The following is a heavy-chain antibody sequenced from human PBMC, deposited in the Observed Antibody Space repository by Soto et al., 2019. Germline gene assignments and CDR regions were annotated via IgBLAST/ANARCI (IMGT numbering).Heavy chain of an antibody. V-gene: IGHV3-33*01. CDR1: GFTFSSYG. CDR3: ARGSYYDSSGYYFGGYFDY. J-gene: IGHJ4*02. D-gene: IGHD3-22*01. Sequence: QVQLVESGGGVVQPGRSLRLSCAASGFTFSSYGMHWVRQAPGKGLEWVAVIWYDGSNKYYADSVKGQFTICRDNSKNTLYLQMNNLRAEDTAVYYCARGSYYDSSGYYFGGYFDYWGQGTLVTVSS. CDR2: IWYDGSNK.